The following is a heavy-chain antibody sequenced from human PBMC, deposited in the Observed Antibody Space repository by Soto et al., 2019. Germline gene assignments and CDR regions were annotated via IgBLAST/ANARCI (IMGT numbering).Heavy chain of an antibody. CDR1: GDSISSSNYY. CDR2: MYYSGST. D-gene: IGHD2-2*01. V-gene: IGHV4-39*01. CDR3: AGSISCYGSSCSYYYIDV. J-gene: IGHJ6*03. Sequence: SETLSLTCTVSGDSISSSNYYWGWIRQPPGKGPEWIGSMYYSGSTYYNPSLKSRVTISVDMSKKQFSLKLTSVNAADTAIYYCAGSISCYGSSCSYYYIDVWGKGNTVTVS.